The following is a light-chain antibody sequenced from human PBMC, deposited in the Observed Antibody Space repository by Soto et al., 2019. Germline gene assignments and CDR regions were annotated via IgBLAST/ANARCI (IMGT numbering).Light chain of an antibody. J-gene: IGKJ1*01. V-gene: IGKV1-17*01. Sequence: DIQMTQSPASRSASVGDRVTITCRASQSIDIYLNWYQQRPGKAPKLLIHTASGLQSGVPSRFSGSGSGTEFTLTISSLQPEDFATYYRLQHNSYPQTFGQGTKVDIK. CDR2: TAS. CDR3: LQHNSYPQT. CDR1: QSIDIY.